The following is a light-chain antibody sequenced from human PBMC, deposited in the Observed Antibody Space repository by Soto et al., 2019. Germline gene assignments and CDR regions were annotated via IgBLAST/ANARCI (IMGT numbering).Light chain of an antibody. CDR1: SRDVGAYNY. CDR2: DVS. CDR3: SSYTRATTYV. V-gene: IGLV2-14*01. J-gene: IGLJ1*01. Sequence: AQPPPLSGSPGQSITLSCPGNSRDVGAYNYDSWYQQYPGEAPKVIIYDVSHRPAGVSNRFSGSKSGNTASLTISGLQTLDEADYYCSSYTRATTYVFGTGTKVTVL.